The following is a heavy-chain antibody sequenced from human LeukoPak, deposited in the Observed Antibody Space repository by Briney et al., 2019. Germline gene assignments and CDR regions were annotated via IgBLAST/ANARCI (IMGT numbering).Heavy chain of an antibody. J-gene: IGHJ4*02. Sequence: ASVKVSCKASGGTFSSYAISWVRQAPGQGLEWVGWISAYNGNTKYAQKLQGRVTMTTDTSASTAYMELRSLRSDDTAMYYCARRLERHHDFDYWGQGTLVTVSS. V-gene: IGHV1-18*01. D-gene: IGHD1-1*01. CDR1: GGTFSSYA. CDR2: ISAYNGNT. CDR3: ARRLERHHDFDY.